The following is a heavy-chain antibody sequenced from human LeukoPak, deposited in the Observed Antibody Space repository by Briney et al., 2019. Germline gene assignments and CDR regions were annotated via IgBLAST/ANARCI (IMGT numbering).Heavy chain of an antibody. V-gene: IGHV4-4*07. CDR3: ARDPDYMDV. J-gene: IGHJ6*03. CDR2: IYASGIT. Sequence: SETLSLTCTVSGGSISSYYWSGIRQPAGKGLEWIGRIYASGITNYNPSLKSRVTMSVDTSKSQFSLKLNSVSAADTAVYYCARDPDYMDVWGKGTTVTISS. CDR1: GGSISSYY.